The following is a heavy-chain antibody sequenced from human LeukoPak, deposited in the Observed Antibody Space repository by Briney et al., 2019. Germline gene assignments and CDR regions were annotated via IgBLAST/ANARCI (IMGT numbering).Heavy chain of an antibody. J-gene: IGHJ4*02. V-gene: IGHV3-9*01. D-gene: IGHD5-12*01. CDR2: ISWSGGSI. Sequence: GGSLRLSCTASGFTFDDYAMHWVRQAPGNGLEWVSGISWSGGSIGCADSVQGRFTISRDNAKNSLYLQINSLRTEDTALYYCAKVAIVATIQLSGAYFDYWGQGTLVTVSS. CDR3: AKVAIVATIQLSGAYFDY. CDR1: GFTFDDYA.